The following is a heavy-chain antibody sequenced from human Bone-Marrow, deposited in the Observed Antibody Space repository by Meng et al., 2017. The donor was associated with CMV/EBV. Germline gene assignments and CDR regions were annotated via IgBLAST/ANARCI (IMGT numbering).Heavy chain of an antibody. V-gene: IGHV3-30*02. CDR2: IRYDGSNK. CDR3: ARDGDSSSWSDDFDY. J-gene: IGHJ4*02. Sequence: GESLKISCAASGFTFSSYGMHWVRQAPGKGLEWVAFIRYDGSNKYYADSVEGRFTISRDNSKNTLYLQMNSLRAEDTAVYYCARDGDSSSWSDDFDYWGQGPLVTVSS. D-gene: IGHD6-13*01. CDR1: GFTFSSYG.